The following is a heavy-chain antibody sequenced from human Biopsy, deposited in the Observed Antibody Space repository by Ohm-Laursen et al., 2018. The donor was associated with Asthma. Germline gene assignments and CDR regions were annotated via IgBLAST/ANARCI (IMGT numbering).Heavy chain of an antibody. J-gene: IGHJ5*02. D-gene: IGHD3-3*01. Sequence: SQTLSLTYTVSGGSISSSSYYWGWIRQPPGKGLEWIGSIYYSGSTYYNPSLESRVTISVAKSKTQFSLKLSSVTAADTAVYYCARFTASITIFGVVNNWFDPWGQGTLVTVSS. V-gene: IGHV4-39*01. CDR3: ARFTASITIFGVVNNWFDP. CDR2: IYYSGST. CDR1: GGSISSSSYY.